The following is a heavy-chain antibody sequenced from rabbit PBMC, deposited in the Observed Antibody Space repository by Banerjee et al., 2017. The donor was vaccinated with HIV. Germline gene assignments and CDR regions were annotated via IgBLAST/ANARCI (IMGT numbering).Heavy chain of an antibody. V-gene: IGHV1S45*01. Sequence: QEQLEESGGDLVKPEGSLTLTCTASGFSFSSSYWICWVRQAPGKGLEWIACIGTSSGSTYYASWVNGRFTISKTSSTTVTLQMTSLTAADTATYFCARYAGGAGYGYATGGYLDLWGPGTLVTVS. CDR2: IGTSSGST. J-gene: IGHJ4*01. CDR3: ARYAGGAGYGYATGGYLDL. D-gene: IGHD6-1*01. CDR1: GFSFSSSYW.